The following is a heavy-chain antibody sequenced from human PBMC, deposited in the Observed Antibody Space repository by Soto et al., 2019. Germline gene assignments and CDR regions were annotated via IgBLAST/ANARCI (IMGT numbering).Heavy chain of an antibody. CDR2: INHSGST. D-gene: IGHD5-18*01. J-gene: IGHJ6*02. V-gene: IGHV4-34*01. CDR3: ARVGAMAIYYYYGMDV. Sequence: PSETLSLTCAVYGGSFSGYYWSWIRQPPGKGLEWIGEINHSGSTNYNPSLKSRVTISVDTSKNQFSLKLSSVTAADTAVYYCARVGAMAIYYYYGMDVWGQGTTVTVSS. CDR1: GGSFSGYY.